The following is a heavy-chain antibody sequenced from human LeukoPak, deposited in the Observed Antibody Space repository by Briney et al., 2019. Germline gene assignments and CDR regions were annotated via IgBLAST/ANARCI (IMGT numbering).Heavy chain of an antibody. V-gene: IGHV3-74*01. CDR3: ARIRVFGGDNY. CDR1: GFTFSSYW. J-gene: IGHJ4*02. Sequence: GGSLRLSCAASGFTFSSYWMHWVRQAPGKGLVWVSQINTDGSITSYADSVKGRFTISRDNAKNTLYLHMNSLRAEDTAVYYCARIRVFGGDNYWGQGTLVTVSS. D-gene: IGHD2-21*01. CDR2: INTDGSIT.